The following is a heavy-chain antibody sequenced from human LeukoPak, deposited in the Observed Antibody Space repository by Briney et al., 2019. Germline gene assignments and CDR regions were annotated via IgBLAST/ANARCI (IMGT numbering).Heavy chain of an antibody. CDR2: ITSSSSYI. Sequence: GGSLSLSCAASGFTFSSYNMNWVRQAPGKGLEWVSYITSSSSYIYYAASVNGRFTISRDNAKNSLYLQMDSLRVEDTAEYYCARDPYSGNYGAYYYYMDVWGKGTTVTVSS. V-gene: IGHV3-21*06. D-gene: IGHD1-26*01. CDR3: ARDPYSGNYGAYYYYMDV. J-gene: IGHJ6*03. CDR1: GFTFSSYN.